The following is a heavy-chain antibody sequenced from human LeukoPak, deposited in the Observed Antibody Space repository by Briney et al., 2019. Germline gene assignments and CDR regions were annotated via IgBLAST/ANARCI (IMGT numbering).Heavy chain of an antibody. D-gene: IGHD3-10*01. J-gene: IGHJ4*02. CDR3: ARDTTWFGELLSYFDY. Sequence: ASVKVSCKASGYTFTSYGINWVRQAPGQGLEWMGWISAYNGNTNYAQKLQGRVTMTTDTSTSTAYMELRSLRSDDTAVYYCARDTTWFGELLSYFDYWGQGTLVTVSS. CDR1: GYTFTSYG. CDR2: ISAYNGNT. V-gene: IGHV1-18*01.